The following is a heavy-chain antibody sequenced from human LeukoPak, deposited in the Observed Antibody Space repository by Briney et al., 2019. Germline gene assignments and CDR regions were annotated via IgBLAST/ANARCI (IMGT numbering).Heavy chain of an antibody. D-gene: IGHD5-24*01. CDR1: GGSISSSSYY. CDR2: IYYSGST. V-gene: IGHV4-39*07. Sequence: PSETLSLTCTVSGGSISSSSYYWGWIRQPPGKGLEWIGSIYYSGSTYYNPSLKSRVTISVDTSKNQFSLKLSSVTAADTAVYYCARVNWSRDGNNYDYWGQGTLVTVSS. J-gene: IGHJ4*02. CDR3: ARVNWSRDGNNYDY.